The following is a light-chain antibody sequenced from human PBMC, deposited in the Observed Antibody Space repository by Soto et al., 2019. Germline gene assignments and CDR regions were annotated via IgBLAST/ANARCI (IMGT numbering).Light chain of an antibody. J-gene: IGKJ4*01. V-gene: IGKV3-15*01. CDR3: QQYNNWPVT. Sequence: EIVLTQSPVTLSLSPGERATLSCMAIQSVSRSLAWYQQKPGQAPRLLMYGASTRATGIPARFSGSGSGTEFTLTISGLQSEDFDTYYCQQYNNWPVTFGGGTKVDIK. CDR2: GAS. CDR1: QSVSRS.